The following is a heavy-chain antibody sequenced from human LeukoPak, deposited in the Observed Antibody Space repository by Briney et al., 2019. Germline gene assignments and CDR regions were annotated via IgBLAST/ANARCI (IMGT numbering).Heavy chain of an antibody. D-gene: IGHD3-3*01. V-gene: IGHV1-2*02. CDR1: GYTFTCYY. CDR3: ARAPPLQSTNIRFLEWLVSFDP. Sequence: GSVKVSCKASGYTFTCYYMHWVRQAPGQGLEWMGWINPNSGGTNYAQKFQGRVTMTRETTISTAFMELSMLRSDDTAVYCCARAPPLQSTNIRFLEWLVSFDPWGQGTVVSVSS. CDR2: INPNSGGT. J-gene: IGHJ5*02.